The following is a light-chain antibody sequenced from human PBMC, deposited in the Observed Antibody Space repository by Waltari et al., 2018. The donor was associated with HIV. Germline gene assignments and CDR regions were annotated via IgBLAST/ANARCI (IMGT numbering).Light chain of an antibody. CDR3: MQALESPLT. CDR2: LGS. V-gene: IGKV2-28*01. J-gene: IGKJ4*01. CDR1: QSLRKSNGYMY. Sequence: DIVMTQSPLSLSVTPGEPASIPCRPSQSLRKSNGYMYLDWYLQKPGQSPQLLIYLGSNRASGVPDRFSGSGSATDFTLKISRVEAEDAGIYYCMQALESPLTFGGGTRVEIK.